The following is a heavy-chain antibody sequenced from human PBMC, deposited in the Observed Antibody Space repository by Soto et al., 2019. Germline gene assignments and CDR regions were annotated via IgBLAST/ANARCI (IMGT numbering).Heavy chain of an antibody. CDR2: INVSSGTT. D-gene: IGHD2-21*01. V-gene: IGHV1-46*03. Sequence: ASVKVSCKTPGYTFTRYNIHWVRQAPGQGLEWMGTINVSSGTTRYAQKFQGRFTMTRDTSTSTVYMDLSSLRSEDTAVYYCATDYSRAWYFDYWGQGTLVTVSS. CDR3: ATDYSRAWYFDY. J-gene: IGHJ4*02. CDR1: GYTFTRYN.